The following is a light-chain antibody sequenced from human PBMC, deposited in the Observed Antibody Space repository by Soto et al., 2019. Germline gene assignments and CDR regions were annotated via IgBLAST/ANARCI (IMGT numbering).Light chain of an antibody. CDR2: EVS. V-gene: IGLV2-8*01. J-gene: IGLJ1*01. CDR1: SSDVGGYNF. CDR3: SSFAGSNNRFV. Sequence: QSALTQPPSASGSPGQSVTISCTGTSSDVGGYNFVSWYQQHPGKAPKLIIYEVSKRPSGAPDRFSGSKSGNTASLTVSGLQAEDEADYYCSSFAGSNNRFVFGTGTKLTVL.